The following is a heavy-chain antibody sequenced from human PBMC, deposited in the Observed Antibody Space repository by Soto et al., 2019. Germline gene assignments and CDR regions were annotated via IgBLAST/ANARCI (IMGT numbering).Heavy chain of an antibody. Sequence: KTSETLSLTCTVSGGSISSGSYYWSWIRQHPGKGLEWIGYIYYSGSTYYNPSLKSRVTISVDTSKNQFSLKLSSVTAADTAVYYCASATTVTRHNWFDPWGQGTLVTVSS. J-gene: IGHJ5*02. CDR3: ASATTVTRHNWFDP. V-gene: IGHV4-31*03. CDR1: GGSISSGSYY. D-gene: IGHD4-4*01. CDR2: IYYSGST.